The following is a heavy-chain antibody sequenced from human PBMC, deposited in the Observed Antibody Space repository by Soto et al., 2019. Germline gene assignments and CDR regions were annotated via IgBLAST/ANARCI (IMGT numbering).Heavy chain of an antibody. CDR3: AANGWYWVGY. D-gene: IGHD6-19*01. Sequence: QVQLQESGPGLVKASETLSLTCAVSGGSISGDWWWSWVRQAPGKGLEWIGEIHHWGGTNHNPSLKSRVTMSVDKSRNQFSLNVKSVPAADTAVYYCAANGWYWVGYWGQGILVPVSS. CDR2: IHHWGGT. V-gene: IGHV4-4*02. CDR1: GGSISGDWW. J-gene: IGHJ4*02.